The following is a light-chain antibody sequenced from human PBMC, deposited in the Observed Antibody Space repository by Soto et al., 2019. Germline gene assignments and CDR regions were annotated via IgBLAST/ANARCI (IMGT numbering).Light chain of an antibody. J-gene: IGKJ4*01. Sequence: DIQMTQSPSTLSASVGERVTITCRASQSVSNWLAWYQQKPGKAPKLLIYAASTLQSGVPSSFSGSGSGTEFTLTISSLQPEDFATYYCQQLNSYPLTFGGGTKVDIK. V-gene: IGKV1-5*01. CDR2: AAS. CDR3: QQLNSYPLT. CDR1: QSVSNW.